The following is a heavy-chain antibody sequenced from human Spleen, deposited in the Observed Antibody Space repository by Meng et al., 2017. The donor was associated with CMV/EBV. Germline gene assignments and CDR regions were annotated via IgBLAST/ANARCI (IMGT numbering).Heavy chain of an antibody. CDR3: ARDNLGGDYYYYGMDV. J-gene: IGHJ6*02. CDR1: GYSFSNYG. CDR2: ISAYNGNT. Sequence: ASVKVSCKPSGYSFSNYGISWVRQAPGQGLEWMGWISAYNGNTKYAQRFQDRVAMTTDTSSRTAYMEVRSLRSDDTAVYYCARDNLGGDYYYYGMDVWGQGTTVTVSS. V-gene: IGHV1-18*01.